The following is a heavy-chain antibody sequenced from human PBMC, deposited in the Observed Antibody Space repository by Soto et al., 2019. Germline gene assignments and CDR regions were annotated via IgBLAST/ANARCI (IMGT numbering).Heavy chain of an antibody. CDR1: GFTFTFESYG. J-gene: IGHJ6*02. CDR3: ARDTEGYKGMDV. Sequence: PGGSLRLSCEASGFTFTFESYGMNWVRQAPGKGLEWVAYISSLGHTTYCADSVKGRFTISRDNAKNLLFLEMNTLRGEDTAVYYCARDTEGYKGMDVWGQGTTVTVSS. V-gene: IGHV3-48*03. CDR2: ISSLGHTT. D-gene: IGHD1-1*01.